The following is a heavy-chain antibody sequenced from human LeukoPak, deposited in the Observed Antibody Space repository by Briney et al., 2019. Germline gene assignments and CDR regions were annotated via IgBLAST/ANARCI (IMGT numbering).Heavy chain of an antibody. V-gene: IGHV3-30-3*01. CDR3: ARWYSGYDSLDY. CDR2: ISYDGSNK. J-gene: IGHJ4*02. Sequence: GGSLRLSCAASGFTFSSYAMHWVRQAPGKGLEWVAVISYDGSNKYYADSVKGRFTISRDNSKNTLYLQMNSLRAEDTAVYYCARWYSGYDSLDYWGQGTLVTVSS. CDR1: GFTFSSYA. D-gene: IGHD5-12*01.